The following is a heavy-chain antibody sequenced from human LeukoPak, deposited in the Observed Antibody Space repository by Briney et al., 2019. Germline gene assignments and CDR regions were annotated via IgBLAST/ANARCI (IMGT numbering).Heavy chain of an antibody. Sequence: GGSLRLSCAASGFTFSSYAMSWVRQAPGKGLEWVSAISGSGGSTYYADSVKGRFTFSRDNSKNTLYLQMNSLRAEDTAVYYCARHDYGDPHAFDIWGQGTMVTVSS. D-gene: IGHD4-17*01. CDR2: ISGSGGST. CDR1: GFTFSSYA. V-gene: IGHV3-23*01. CDR3: ARHDYGDPHAFDI. J-gene: IGHJ3*02.